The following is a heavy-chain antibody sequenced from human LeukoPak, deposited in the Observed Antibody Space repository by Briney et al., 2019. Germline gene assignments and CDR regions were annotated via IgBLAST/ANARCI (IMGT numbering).Heavy chain of an antibody. J-gene: IGHJ5*02. CDR2: IIPIFGTA. D-gene: IGHD3-16*01. Sequence: EASVKVSCKASGGTFSSYAISWVRQAPGQGLEWMGGIIPIFGTANYAQKFQGRVTITADKSTSTAYMELSSLRSEDTALYYCARDGGQNWFDPWGQGTLVTVSS. V-gene: IGHV1-69*06. CDR1: GGTFSSYA. CDR3: ARDGGQNWFDP.